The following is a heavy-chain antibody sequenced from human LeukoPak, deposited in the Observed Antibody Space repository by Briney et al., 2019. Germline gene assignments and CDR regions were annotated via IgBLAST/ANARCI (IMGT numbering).Heavy chain of an antibody. Sequence: ASVKVSCKASGYTFTGYYMHWVRQAPGQGLEWMGWINPNSGGTNYAQKFQGRVTITADESTSTAYMELSSLRSEDTAVYYCARGTLLSGSPTNTFDYWGQGTLVTVSS. CDR2: INPNSGGT. CDR1: GYTFTGYY. V-gene: IGHV1-2*02. J-gene: IGHJ4*02. CDR3: ARGTLLSGSPTNTFDY. D-gene: IGHD5-12*01.